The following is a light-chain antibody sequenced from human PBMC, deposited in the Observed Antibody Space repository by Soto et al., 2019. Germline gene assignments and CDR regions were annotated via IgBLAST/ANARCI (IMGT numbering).Light chain of an antibody. CDR1: QSVSSY. J-gene: IGKJ1*01. CDR2: VAS. V-gene: IGKV1-39*01. Sequence: DIQMTQSPSSLSSSVGDRVTITCRASQSVSSYLIWYQQKPGKAPNLLLYVASNLQGGGPPRFSGSGSGTEFTLTISSLQPEDRATYYCQQSCLPPQTFGQGTKVEIK. CDR3: QQSCLPPQT.